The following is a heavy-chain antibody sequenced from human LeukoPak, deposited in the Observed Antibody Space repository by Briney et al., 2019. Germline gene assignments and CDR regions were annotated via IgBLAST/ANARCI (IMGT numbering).Heavy chain of an antibody. CDR3: ARALRTGTTNLAAFDI. J-gene: IGHJ3*02. D-gene: IGHD1-1*01. CDR2: IYTSGST. V-gene: IGHV4-4*09. Sequence: SETLSLTCTVSIGSISRYYWSWLRHPTGKALEWVWYIYTSGSTNYNPSLKSRVTISVDTSKNQFSLKLSSVTAADTAVYYCARALRTGTTNLAAFDIWGQGTMVTVSS. CDR1: IGSISRYY.